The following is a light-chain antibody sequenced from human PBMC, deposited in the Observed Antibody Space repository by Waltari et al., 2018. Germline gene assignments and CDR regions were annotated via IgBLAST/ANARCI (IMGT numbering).Light chain of an antibody. CDR2: EDT. CDR1: ALPNKY. J-gene: IGLJ3*02. V-gene: IGLV3-10*01. CDR3: YSTDYTGNYWV. Sequence: SYELTQPPSVSVSPGHTARITCSGEALPNKYAYWYRQKSSQAPVLVIYEDTKRPSGIPERFSASNSGAVATLTITGAQVEDEADYYCYSTDYTGNYWVFGGGTKLTVL.